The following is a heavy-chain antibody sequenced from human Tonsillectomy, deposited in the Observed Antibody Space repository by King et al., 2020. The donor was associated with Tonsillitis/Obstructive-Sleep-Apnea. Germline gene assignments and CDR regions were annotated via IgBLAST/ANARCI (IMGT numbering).Heavy chain of an antibody. CDR2: ISWNSGSI. CDR3: AKAGKYQLLYNGFDP. CDR1: GFTFDDYA. V-gene: IGHV3-9*01. D-gene: IGHD2-2*01. J-gene: IGHJ5*02. Sequence: VQLVESGGGLVQPGRSLRLSCAASGFTFDDYAMHWVRQAPGKGLEWVSGISWNSGSIGYADSVKGRFTISRDNAKNSLYLQMNSLRAEDTALYYCAKAGKYQLLYNGFDPWGQGTLVTVSS.